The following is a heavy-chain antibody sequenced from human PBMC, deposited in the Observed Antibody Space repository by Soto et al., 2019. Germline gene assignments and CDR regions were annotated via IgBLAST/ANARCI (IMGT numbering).Heavy chain of an antibody. J-gene: IGHJ5*02. CDR2: INHSGST. CDR3: ARRLAGRWFDP. Sequence: SETLSLTCAVYGGSFSGYYWSWIRQPPGKGLEWIGEINHSGSTNYNPSLKSRVTISVDTSKNQFSLKLSSVTAADTAVYYCARRLAGRWFDPWGQGTLVTVSS. V-gene: IGHV4-34*01. CDR1: GGSFSGYY.